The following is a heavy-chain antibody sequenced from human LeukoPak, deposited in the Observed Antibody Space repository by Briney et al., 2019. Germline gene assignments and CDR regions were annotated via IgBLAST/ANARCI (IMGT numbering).Heavy chain of an antibody. Sequence: SETLSLTCAVYGGSFSGYYWSWIRRPPGKGLEWIGEINHSGSTNYNPSLKSRVTISVDTSKNQFSLKLSSVTAADTAVYYCARGPNWNYDCWGQGTLVTVSS. D-gene: IGHD1-7*01. CDR2: INHSGST. J-gene: IGHJ4*02. CDR3: ARGPNWNYDC. V-gene: IGHV4-34*01. CDR1: GGSFSGYY.